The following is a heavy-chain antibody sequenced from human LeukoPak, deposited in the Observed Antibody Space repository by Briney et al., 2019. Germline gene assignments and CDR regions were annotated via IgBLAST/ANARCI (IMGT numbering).Heavy chain of an antibody. Sequence: GGSLRLSCAASGFTFSSYAMSWVRQAPGKGLEWVSAISGSGGSTYYADSVKGRFTISRDNSKNTLYLQMNSLRAEDTAVYYCAKSARGGYCTNGVRYSYYWGQGTLVTVSS. J-gene: IGHJ4*02. D-gene: IGHD2-8*01. CDR2: ISGSGGST. CDR1: GFTFSSYA. V-gene: IGHV3-23*01. CDR3: AKSARGGYCTNGVRYSYY.